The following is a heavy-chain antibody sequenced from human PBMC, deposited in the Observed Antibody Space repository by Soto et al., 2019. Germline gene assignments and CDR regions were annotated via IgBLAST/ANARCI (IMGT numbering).Heavy chain of an antibody. CDR2: INPSGGST. Sequence: ASVKVSCKASGYTFTSYYMHWVRQAPGQGLEWMGIINPSGGSTSYAQKFQGRVTMTRDTSTSTVYMELSSLRSEDTAVYYCARDKRPFDIVVVVAATPPVQGSHFEPWGQGTLVTVSS. CDR1: GYTFTSYY. D-gene: IGHD2-15*01. CDR3: ARDKRPFDIVVVVAATPPVQGSHFEP. J-gene: IGHJ5*02. V-gene: IGHV1-46*01.